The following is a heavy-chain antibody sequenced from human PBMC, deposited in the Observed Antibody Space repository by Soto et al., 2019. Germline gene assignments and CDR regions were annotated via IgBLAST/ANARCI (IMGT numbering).Heavy chain of an antibody. Sequence: SETLSLTCTVSGGSITSSNYYWRWIRQRPGKGLEWIGSIYYSGSTYYNPSLKSRVTISVDTSKNQFSLKLSSVPAAATAVYYCAGLKYFHSSDYLVHWGQRTRVTVSS. CDR3: AGLKYFHSSDYLVH. CDR2: IYYSGST. D-gene: IGHD3-22*01. V-gene: IGHV4-39*01. CDR1: GGSITSSNYY. J-gene: IGHJ4*02.